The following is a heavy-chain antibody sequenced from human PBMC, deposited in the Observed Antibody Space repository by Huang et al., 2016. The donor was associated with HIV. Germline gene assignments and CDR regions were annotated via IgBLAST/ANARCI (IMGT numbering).Heavy chain of an antibody. Sequence: VQLVESGGCVVQPGRSLRISCAASGFTFSSYGMHWVRQAPGKGVEGVAVISYDGKTKYDADSVKCRFSISRDNSKTTVYLQLNSLRVEDTAVYYCAKGGSAAAVLDFWGQGTLVTVSS. V-gene: IGHV3-30*18. CDR2: ISYDGKTK. CDR1: GFTFSSYG. D-gene: IGHD6-13*01. CDR3: AKGGSAAAVLDF. J-gene: IGHJ4*02.